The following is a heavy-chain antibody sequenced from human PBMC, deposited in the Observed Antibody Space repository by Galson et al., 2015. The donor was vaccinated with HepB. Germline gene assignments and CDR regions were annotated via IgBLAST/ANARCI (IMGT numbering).Heavy chain of an antibody. V-gene: IGHV3-7*03. CDR2: IKQDESER. D-gene: IGHD6-19*01. J-gene: IGHJ4*02. Sequence: SGAEVKKPGESLRLSCAGSGFSVSSFWMTWVRQAPGKGLEWVASIKQDESERFHVESAKGRFTISKDNAKNSVYLQMNSLRVDDTAVYYCARAGMAVAGIFSLWDWGQGTLVTVPS. CDR3: ARAGMAVAGIFSLWD. CDR1: GFSVSSFW.